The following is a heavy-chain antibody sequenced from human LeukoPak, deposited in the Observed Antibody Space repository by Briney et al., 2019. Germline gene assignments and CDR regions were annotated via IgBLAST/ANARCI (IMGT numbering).Heavy chain of an antibody. Sequence: PGGSLRLSCAASGFTFSSYWMSWVRQAPGKGLEWVANIKQDGSEKYYVDSVKGRFTISRDNAKNSLYLQMNSLRAEDTAVYYCARDDGDYAHPVDYWGQGTLVTVSS. CDR1: GFTFSSYW. CDR2: IKQDGSEK. CDR3: ARDDGDYAHPVDY. V-gene: IGHV3-7*01. J-gene: IGHJ4*02. D-gene: IGHD4-17*01.